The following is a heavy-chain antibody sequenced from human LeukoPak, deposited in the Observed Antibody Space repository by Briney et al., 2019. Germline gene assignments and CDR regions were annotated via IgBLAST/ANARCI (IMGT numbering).Heavy chain of an antibody. CDR2: IYYTGST. CDR1: GGSNSSARYY. Sequence: SGTLSLTCSVSGGSNSSARYYWGWIRQSPGKGLEWIGSIYYTGSTYYNPSLKSRVTISVDTSKNQFSLKLSSVTAADTAVYYFARHASIAVDAQFDPWGQGTLVTVSS. D-gene: IGHD6-19*01. V-gene: IGHV4-39*01. J-gene: IGHJ5*02. CDR3: ARHASIAVDAQFDP.